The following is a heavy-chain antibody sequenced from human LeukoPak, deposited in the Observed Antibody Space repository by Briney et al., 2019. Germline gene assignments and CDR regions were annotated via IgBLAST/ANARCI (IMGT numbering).Heavy chain of an antibody. CDR1: GFTFDDYA. CDR2: ISWNSGSV. Sequence: GGSMRLSCAASGFTFDDYAMHWDRHAPGKGLEWVSGISWNSGSVGYADSVKGRFTISRDNAKNSLYLQMNSLRAEDTALYYCAKAGPGFYYYYGMDVWGQGTTVTVSS. J-gene: IGHJ6*02. V-gene: IGHV3-9*01. CDR3: AKAGPGFYYYYGMDV. D-gene: IGHD3-9*01.